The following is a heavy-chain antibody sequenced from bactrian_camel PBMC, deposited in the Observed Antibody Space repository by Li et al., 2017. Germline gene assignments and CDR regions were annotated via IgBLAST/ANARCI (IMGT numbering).Heavy chain of an antibody. Sequence: VQLVESGGGSVQAGGSLKLSCAASGYIFSSCGMGWCRQAPGKERELVTTISSDGTTSYADSVRGRFTISRDNAKNMVYLQMNSLKAEDTALYYCASQVDISDVGDWYCWGEGTQVTVS. V-gene: IGHV3S53*01. D-gene: IGHD7*01. CDR3: ASQVDISDVGDWYC. CDR1: GYIFSSCG. J-gene: IGHJ4*01. CDR2: ISSDGTT.